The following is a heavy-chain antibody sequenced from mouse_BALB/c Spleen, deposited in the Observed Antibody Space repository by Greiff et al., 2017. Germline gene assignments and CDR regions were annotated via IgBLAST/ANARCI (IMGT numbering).Heavy chain of an antibody. CDR3: ARGMITTGYYYAMDY. CDR2: ISYSGST. D-gene: IGHD2-4*01. J-gene: IGHJ4*01. Sequence: EVKLQESGPGLVKPSQSLSLTCTVTGYSITSDYAWNWIRQFPGNKLEWMGYISYSGSTSYNPSLKSRISITRDTSKNQFFLQLNSVTTEDTATYYCARGMITTGYYYAMDYWGQGTSVTVSS. CDR1: GYSITSDYA. V-gene: IGHV3-2*02.